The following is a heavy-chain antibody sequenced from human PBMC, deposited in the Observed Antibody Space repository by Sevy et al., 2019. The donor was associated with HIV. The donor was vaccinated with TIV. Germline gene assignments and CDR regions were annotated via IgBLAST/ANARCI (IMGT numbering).Heavy chain of an antibody. CDR2: LYHDGSS. CDR3: TRRGYSGRFDF. D-gene: IGHD5-12*01. Sequence: SETLSLTCSVSGVSLSRSPYYWGWIRQPPGKGLEWIGSLYHDGSSSYIPSLKSRVTMSADTSNNQFSLRLTSVTAADTAVYYCTRRGYSGRFDFWGQGILVTVSS. V-gene: IGHV4-39*01. J-gene: IGHJ4*02. CDR1: GVSLSRSPYY.